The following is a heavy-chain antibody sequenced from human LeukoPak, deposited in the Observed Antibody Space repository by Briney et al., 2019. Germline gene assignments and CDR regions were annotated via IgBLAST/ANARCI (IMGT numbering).Heavy chain of an antibody. CDR3: AKQTRYDSPAGGRGFDY. Sequence: GGSLRLSCAASGFTFSSYAMSWVRQAPGKGLEWVSGISGSGDITYYADSVKGRFTISRDNSKNTLYLEMSSLRAEDTAVYYCAKQTRYDSPAGGRGFDYWGQGTLVTVSS. V-gene: IGHV3-23*01. J-gene: IGHJ4*02. D-gene: IGHD3-22*01. CDR2: ISGSGDIT. CDR1: GFTFSSYA.